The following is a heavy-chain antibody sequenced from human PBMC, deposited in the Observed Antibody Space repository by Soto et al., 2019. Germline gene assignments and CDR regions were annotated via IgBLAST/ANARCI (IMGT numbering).Heavy chain of an antibody. CDR1: GYTFTRYA. V-gene: IGHV1-3*01. CDR2: INAGNGNT. D-gene: IGHD6-13*01. Sequence: ASVKVSWKTAGYTFTRYAMHWVRQAPGQRLEWMGWINAGNGNTKYSQKFQGRVTITRDTSASTAYMELSSLRSEDTAVYYCARGRSSSWYDYWGQGTLVTVSS. CDR3: ARGRSSSWYDY. J-gene: IGHJ4*02.